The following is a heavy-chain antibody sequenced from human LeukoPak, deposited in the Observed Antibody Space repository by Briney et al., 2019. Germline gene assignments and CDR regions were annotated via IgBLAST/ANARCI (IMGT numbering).Heavy chain of an antibody. D-gene: IGHD3-9*01. Sequence: PGASLRLSCAASGFTFSNYAVSWVRQAPGKGLEWVSAITGSGGNTYYADSVKGRFTISRDDSKNTVFLQMNSLRAEDTAVYYCATWGDYDVLTGYYVSDYWGQGTLVTVSS. J-gene: IGHJ4*02. CDR2: ITGSGGNT. V-gene: IGHV3-23*01. CDR1: GFTFSNYA. CDR3: ATWGDYDVLTGYYVSDY.